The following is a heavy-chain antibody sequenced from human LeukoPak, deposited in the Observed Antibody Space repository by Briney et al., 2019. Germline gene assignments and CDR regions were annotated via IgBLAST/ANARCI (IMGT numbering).Heavy chain of an antibody. CDR2: ISSSSSYI. V-gene: IGHV3-21*01. CDR3: ARDGHCSGGACNFDY. D-gene: IGHD2-8*02. J-gene: IGHJ4*02. CDR1: GFTFSSYS. Sequence: PGGSLRLSCAASGFTFSSYSMNWVRQAPGKGLEWGSSISSSSSYIYYADSVRGRFTISRDNAKNSLYLQMNSLRAEDTAVYYCARDGHCSGGACNFDYWGQGTLVTVSS.